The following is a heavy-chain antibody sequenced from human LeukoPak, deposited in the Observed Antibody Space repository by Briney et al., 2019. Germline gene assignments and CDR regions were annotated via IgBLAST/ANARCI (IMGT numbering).Heavy chain of an antibody. J-gene: IGHJ4*02. Sequence: SETLSLTCTVSGGSISRSSYYWGWIRQPPGKGLEWIANIYYSGSTYYNPSLKSRVTISVDTSKNQFSLKLSSATAADTAVYYCARHETYDYGSGSLIDSWGQGTLVTVSS. CDR1: GGSISRSSYY. CDR3: ARHETYDYGSGSLIDS. D-gene: IGHD3-10*01. CDR2: IYYSGST. V-gene: IGHV4-39*01.